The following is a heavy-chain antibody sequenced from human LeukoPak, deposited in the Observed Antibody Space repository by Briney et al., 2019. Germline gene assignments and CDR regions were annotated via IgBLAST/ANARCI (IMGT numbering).Heavy chain of an antibody. CDR1: GFTFSDYY. J-gene: IGHJ4*02. CDR3: AKLVVPAANAVDS. D-gene: IGHD2-2*01. Sequence: GGSLRLSCAASGFTFSDYYMSWIRQAPGKGLGWIAYVGTAGKRIDYAESVRGRFTTSRDDAKSSLFLQMDSLTVEDTALYYCAKLVVPAANAVDSWGQGTLVTVSS. V-gene: IGHV3-11*01. CDR2: VGTAGKRI.